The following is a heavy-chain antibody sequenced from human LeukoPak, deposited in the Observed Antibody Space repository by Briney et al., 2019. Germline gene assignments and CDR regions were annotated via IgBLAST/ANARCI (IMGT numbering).Heavy chain of an antibody. CDR1: GGSISSHY. CDR3: ARVRVPRGVTFDY. D-gene: IGHD3-10*01. V-gene: IGHV4-59*11. Sequence: SETLSLTCTVSGGSISSHYWSWIRQPPGKGLEWIGYIYYSGSTNYNPSLKSRVTISVDTSKNQFSLKLSSVTAADTAVYYCARVRVPRGVTFDYWGQGTLVTVSS. CDR2: IYYSGST. J-gene: IGHJ4*02.